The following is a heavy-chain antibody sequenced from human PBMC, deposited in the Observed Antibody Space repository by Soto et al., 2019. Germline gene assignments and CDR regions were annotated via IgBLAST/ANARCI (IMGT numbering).Heavy chain of an antibody. J-gene: IGHJ4*02. Sequence: QVQLVQSGGEVKKPGASMKVSCKASGYTFSDYGISWVRQAPGQGLEWMGWIGPYNDNTNYAQKFQGRVTMTRDTSTTTAYMELRGLRSDDTAVYYCALDFWSGYYIRYFDYWGQGTLVIVSS. V-gene: IGHV1-18*01. CDR2: IGPYNDNT. CDR3: ALDFWSGYYIRYFDY. CDR1: GYTFSDYG. D-gene: IGHD3-3*01.